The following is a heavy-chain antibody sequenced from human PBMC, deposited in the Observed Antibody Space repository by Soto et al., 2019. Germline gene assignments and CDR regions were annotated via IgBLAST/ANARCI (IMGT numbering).Heavy chain of an antibody. CDR2: INHSGST. J-gene: IGHJ4*02. CDR1: GGSFSGYY. Sequence: QVQLQQWGAGLLKPSETLSLTCAVYGGSFSGYYWSWIRQPPGKGLEWIGEINHSGSTNYNPSLKSRVTISVDTSKHQFSLKLSSVTAADTAVYYCASAPTTIAVAGTTHWGQGTLVTVSS. D-gene: IGHD6-19*01. CDR3: ASAPTTIAVAGTTH. V-gene: IGHV4-34*01.